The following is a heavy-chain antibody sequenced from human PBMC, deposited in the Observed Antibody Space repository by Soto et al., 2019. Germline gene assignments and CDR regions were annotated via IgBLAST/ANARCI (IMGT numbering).Heavy chain of an antibody. D-gene: IGHD3-9*01. CDR1: GGSISSYY. J-gene: IGHJ4*02. CDR2: IYTSGST. CDR3: AREARYYDILTGYYWVYYFDY. Sequence: PXESLSLTCTVSGGSISSYYWSWIRQPAGKGLDWIGRIYTSGSTNYNPSLKSRVTMSVDTSKNQFSLKLSSVTAADTAVYYCAREARYYDILTGYYWVYYFDYWGQGTLVTVSS. V-gene: IGHV4-4*07.